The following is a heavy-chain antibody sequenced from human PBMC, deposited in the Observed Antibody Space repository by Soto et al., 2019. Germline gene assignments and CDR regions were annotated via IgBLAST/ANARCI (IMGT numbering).Heavy chain of an antibody. D-gene: IGHD1-26*01. CDR3: VRDGVGATTYFGYYDY. CDR1: GFNFGGYG. CDR2: TRHDGSNT. V-gene: IGHV3-33*01. J-gene: IGHJ4*02. Sequence: QVQLVESGGGVLQPGRSRRLSCAESGFNFGGYGMHWVRQAPGKGLERVAITRHDGSNTYYADSVRGRFTISRDNSKNTLYLQMNSLSVEDTAVYYCVRDGVGATTYFGYYDYWGQGTLITVSS.